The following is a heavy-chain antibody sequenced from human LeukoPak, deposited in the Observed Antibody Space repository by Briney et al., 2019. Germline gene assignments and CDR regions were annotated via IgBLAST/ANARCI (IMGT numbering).Heavy chain of an antibody. J-gene: IGHJ4*02. Sequence: PSETLSLTCNVSGASVSSGSYYWSWIRQPPGKGLEWIGEIIHSGSTNYNPSLKSRVTISVDTSKNQFSLKLSSVTAADTAVYYCARVGRLRWLQLDYWGQGTLVTVSS. D-gene: IGHD5-24*01. CDR2: IIHSGST. CDR1: GASVSSGSYY. V-gene: IGHV4-39*07. CDR3: ARVGRLRWLQLDY.